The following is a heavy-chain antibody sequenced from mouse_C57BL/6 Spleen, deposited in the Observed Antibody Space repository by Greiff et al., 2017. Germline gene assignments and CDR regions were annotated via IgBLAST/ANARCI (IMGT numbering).Heavy chain of an antibody. CDR2: ILPGSGST. CDR3: ARRGLTTVVGYYFDY. Sequence: VQLQQSGAELMKPGASVKLSCKATGYTFTGYWIEWVKQRPGHGLEWIGEILPGSGSTNYNEKFKGKATFTADTTSNTAYMQLSSLTTEDSAIYYCARRGLTTVVGYYFDYWGQGTTLTVSS. V-gene: IGHV1-9*01. J-gene: IGHJ2*01. D-gene: IGHD1-1*01. CDR1: GYTFTGYW.